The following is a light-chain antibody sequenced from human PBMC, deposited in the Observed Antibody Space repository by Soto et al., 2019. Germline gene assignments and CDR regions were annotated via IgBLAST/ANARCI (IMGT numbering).Light chain of an antibody. V-gene: IGKV1-39*01. CDR1: QSIDNY. J-gene: IGKJ3*01. CDR3: QQSYTILFT. Sequence: DINVTLSPSSLSASVGDRVTITCRTSQSIDNYLNWYQQKPGKAPKLLMFAASTLQSGVPSRFSGSGSETDFTLTISSLQPEDLATYYCQQSYTILFTFGPGTKVDI. CDR2: AAS.